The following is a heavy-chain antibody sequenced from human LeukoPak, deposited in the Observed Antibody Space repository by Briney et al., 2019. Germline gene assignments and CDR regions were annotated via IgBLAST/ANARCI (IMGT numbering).Heavy chain of an antibody. CDR2: ISSDGRDT. CDR3: AKENNWNDGRFNYFDY. Sequence: GGSLRLSCAASEFSLSYYRMHWVRQAPGEGLEWVAVISSDGRDTYYADSVKGRFTISRDNSKNTLYLQMNGLRAEDTAVYYCAKENNWNDGRFNYFDYWGQGTLVTVSS. CDR1: EFSLSYYR. V-gene: IGHV3-30*04. D-gene: IGHD1-20*01. J-gene: IGHJ4*02.